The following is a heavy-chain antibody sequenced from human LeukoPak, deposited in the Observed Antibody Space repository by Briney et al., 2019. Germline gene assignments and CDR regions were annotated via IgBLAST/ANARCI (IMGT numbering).Heavy chain of an antibody. J-gene: IGHJ4*02. CDR1: GFTFSSYW. CDR3: ARPRQVAATPVDLGPFFDY. Sequence: GGSLRLSCAASGFTFSSYWMNWVRQAPGKGLEWVANIKQDGSEKYYVDSVKGRFTISRDNAKNSLYLQMNSLRAEDTAVYYCARPRQVAATPVDLGPFFDYWGQGTLVTVSS. D-gene: IGHD2-15*01. CDR2: IKQDGSEK. V-gene: IGHV3-7*01.